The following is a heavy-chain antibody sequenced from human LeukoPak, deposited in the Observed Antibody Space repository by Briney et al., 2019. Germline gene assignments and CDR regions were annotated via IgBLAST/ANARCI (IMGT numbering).Heavy chain of an antibody. D-gene: IGHD1-26*01. CDR2: ISGSGGST. CDR3: AKGQSGSYYVLYY. Sequence: GGSLRLSCAASGFTFSSYSMSWVRQAPGKGLEWVSAISGSGGSTYYADSVKGRFTISRDNSKNTLYLQMNSLRAEDTAVYYCAKGQSGSYYVLYYWGQGTLVTVSS. CDR1: GFTFSSYS. J-gene: IGHJ4*02. V-gene: IGHV3-23*01.